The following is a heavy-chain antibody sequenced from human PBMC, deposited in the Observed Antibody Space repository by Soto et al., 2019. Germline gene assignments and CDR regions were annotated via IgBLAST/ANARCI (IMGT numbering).Heavy chain of an antibody. CDR1: GYTFTGYY. CDR2: INPNSGGT. D-gene: IGHD3-10*01. V-gene: IGHV1-2*04. Sequence: QVQLVQSGAEVKKPGASVKVSCKASGYTFTGYYMHWVRQAPGQGLEWMGWINPNSGGTNYAQKFQGWVTMTRDTSISTAYMELSRLRSDDTAVYYCARQYYYGSGSLYGMDVWGQGTTVTVSS. J-gene: IGHJ6*02. CDR3: ARQYYYGSGSLYGMDV.